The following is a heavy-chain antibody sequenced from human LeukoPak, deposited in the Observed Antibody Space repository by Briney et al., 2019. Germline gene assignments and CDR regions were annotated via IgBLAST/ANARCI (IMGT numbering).Heavy chain of an antibody. CDR3: AKDMVRGYYFDC. J-gene: IGHJ4*02. V-gene: IGHV3-23*01. CDR1: GFTFTTYG. Sequence: GGTLRLSCAASGFTFTTYGMSWVRQAPGKGLEWVSAISGSSDATFYADSVKGRFTVSRDNSKNTLYLQMNSLRAEDTAVYFCAKDMVRGYYFDCWGQGTLITVSS. D-gene: IGHD3-10*01. CDR2: ISGSSDAT.